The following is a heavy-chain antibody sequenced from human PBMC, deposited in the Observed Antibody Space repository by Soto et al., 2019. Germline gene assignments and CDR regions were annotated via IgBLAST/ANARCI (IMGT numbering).Heavy chain of an antibody. CDR3: ARGEVGATNYYYGMDV. CDR1: GFTFSDHY. CDR2: TRNKANSYTT. Sequence: GSLRLSCAASGFTFSDHYMDWVRQAPGKGLEWVGRTRNKANSYTTEYAASVKGRFTISRDDSKNSLYLQMNSLKTEDTAVYYCARGEVGATNYYYGMDVWGQGTTVTVSS. V-gene: IGHV3-72*01. J-gene: IGHJ6*02. D-gene: IGHD1-26*01.